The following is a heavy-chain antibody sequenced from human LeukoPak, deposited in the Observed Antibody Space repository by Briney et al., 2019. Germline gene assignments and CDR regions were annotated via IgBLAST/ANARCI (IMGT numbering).Heavy chain of an antibody. CDR1: GGSISTYY. Sequence: PSETLSLTCTLSGGSISTYYWSWVRQPPGKGLEWIGYIYYSGSTNYNPSLKSRVTISVDTSKNQFSLKLSSVTAADTAVYYCARAYGSIDYYYYYMDVWGKGTTVTVSS. D-gene: IGHD3-10*01. CDR2: IYYSGST. V-gene: IGHV4-59*12. CDR3: ARAYGSIDYYYYYMDV. J-gene: IGHJ6*03.